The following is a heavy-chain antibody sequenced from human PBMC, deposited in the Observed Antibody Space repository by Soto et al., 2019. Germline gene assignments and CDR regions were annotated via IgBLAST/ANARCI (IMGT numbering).Heavy chain of an antibody. CDR2: ISAYNGNT. D-gene: IGHD2-2*01. V-gene: IGHV1-18*04. J-gene: IGHJ6*02. CDR3: ARDRAYCSSTSCAYYYYYGMDV. Sequence: QVQLVQSGAEVKKPGASVKVSCKASGYTFTSYGISWVRQAPGQGLEWMGWISAYNGNTNYAQKLQGRVTMTTDTSTSTADMELRSLRSDDTAVYYCARDRAYCSSTSCAYYYYYGMDVWGQGTTVTVSS. CDR1: GYTFTSYG.